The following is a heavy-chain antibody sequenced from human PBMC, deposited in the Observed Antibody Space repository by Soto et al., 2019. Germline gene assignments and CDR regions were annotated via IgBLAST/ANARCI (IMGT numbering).Heavy chain of an antibody. CDR3: ARWSELEHAFDV. V-gene: IGHV3-53*01. Sequence: DVKLVESGGGLIQHGESLRLSCVAFGLTVSGTKYVDWVRQAPGKGLECVSALYDVLGSLYADSVTVRFTTSSDRSRRTVYLQMNDLRPDDTAVYYCARWSELEHAFDVRGQGAAVIVAP. CDR2: LYDVLGS. J-gene: IGHJ3*01. D-gene: IGHD1-1*01. CDR1: GLTVSGTKY.